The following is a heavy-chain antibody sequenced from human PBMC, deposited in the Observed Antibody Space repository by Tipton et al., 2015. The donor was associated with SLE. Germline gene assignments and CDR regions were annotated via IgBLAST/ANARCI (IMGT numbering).Heavy chain of an antibody. CDR1: GGSISSYY. CDR3: ARTGREYDFWSGRLDY. Sequence: TLSLTCTVSGGSISSYYWSWIRQPPGKGLEWIGYIYYSGSTNYNPSLKSRVTISVDTSKNQFSLKLSSVTAADTAVYYCARTGREYDFWSGRLDYWGQGTLVTVSS. J-gene: IGHJ4*02. CDR2: IYYSGST. V-gene: IGHV4-59*01. D-gene: IGHD3-3*01.